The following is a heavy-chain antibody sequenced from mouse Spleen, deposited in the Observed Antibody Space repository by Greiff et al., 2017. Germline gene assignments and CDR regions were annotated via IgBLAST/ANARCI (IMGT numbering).Heavy chain of an antibody. D-gene: IGHD1-1*01. CDR1: GFTFSSYA. CDR2: ISSGGSYT. J-gene: IGHJ1*01. CDR3: ARRLITTDWYFDV. V-gene: IGHV5-9-1*01. Sequence: EVMLVESGGGLVKPGGSLKLSCAASGFTFSSYAMSWVRQTPEKRLEWVATISSGGSYTYYPDSVKGRFTISRDNAKNTLYLQMSSLRSEDTAMYYCARRLITTDWYFDVWGAGTTVTVSS.